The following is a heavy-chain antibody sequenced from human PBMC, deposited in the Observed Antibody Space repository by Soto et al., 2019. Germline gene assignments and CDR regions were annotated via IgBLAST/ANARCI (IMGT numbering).Heavy chain of an antibody. Sequence: GGSLRLSCAPSGFTFSSYAMHSVRQAPGKGLEYVSAISSNGGSTYYANSVKGRFTISRDNSKTTLYLQMGSLRAEDMALYYTARSGAIDDHGEYFYYMDVGGKGTTVTVSS. D-gene: IGHD7-27*01. V-gene: IGHV3-64*01. CDR2: ISSNGGST. J-gene: IGHJ6*03. CDR1: GFTFSSYA. CDR3: ARSGAIDDHGEYFYYMDV.